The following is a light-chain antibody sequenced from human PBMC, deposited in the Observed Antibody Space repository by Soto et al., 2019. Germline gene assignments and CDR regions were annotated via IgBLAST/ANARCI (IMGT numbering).Light chain of an antibody. CDR2: DVA. CDR1: SSDVGGSNF. V-gene: IGLV2-14*03. Sequence: QSALTQPASVSASPGQSITISCTGTSSDVGGSNFVSWYQQHPGKPPKLLIYDVATRPSGVSNRFSGSKSGSTASLIISRLQTEDEADYYCVSFTSSTTYVFGSGTKLTVL. J-gene: IGLJ1*01. CDR3: VSFTSSTTYV.